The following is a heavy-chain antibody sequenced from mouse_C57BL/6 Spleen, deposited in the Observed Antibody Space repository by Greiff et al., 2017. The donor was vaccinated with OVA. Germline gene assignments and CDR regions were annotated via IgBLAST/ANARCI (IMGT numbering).Heavy chain of an antibody. CDR1: GFSLTSYG. Sequence: VKLQQSGPGLVQPSQSLSITCTVSGFSLTSYGVHWVRQSPGKGLEWLGVIWSGGSTDYNAAFISRLSISKDNSTSQVFFKMNSLQADDTDIYYCARYDDYDYFAYWGQGTTLTVSA. CDR3: ARYDDYDYFAY. J-gene: IGHJ2*01. CDR2: IWSGGST. D-gene: IGHD2-3*01. V-gene: IGHV2-2*01.